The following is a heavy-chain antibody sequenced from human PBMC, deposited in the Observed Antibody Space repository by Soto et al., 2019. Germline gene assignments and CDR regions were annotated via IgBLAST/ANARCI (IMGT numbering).Heavy chain of an antibody. CDR2: ISYDGSNK. CDR3: ARGSQGGSWGICFDY. V-gene: IGHV3-30-3*01. Sequence: GGSLRLSCAASGFTFSSYAMHWVRQAPGKGLEWVAVISYDGSNKYYADSVKGRFTISRDNSKNTLYLQMNSLRAEDTAVYYCARGSQGGSWGICFDYWGQGTLVTVS. J-gene: IGHJ4*02. D-gene: IGHD2-15*01. CDR1: GFTFSSYA.